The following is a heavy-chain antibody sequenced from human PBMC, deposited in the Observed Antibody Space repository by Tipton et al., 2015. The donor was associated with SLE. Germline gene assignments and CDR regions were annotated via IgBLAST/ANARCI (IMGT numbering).Heavy chain of an antibody. Sequence: GLVKPSETLSLSCSVSGGSITGYDEFWAWIRQSPGKGLEWIGYIYYSGSTYYNPSLRSRVTISVDTSKNQFSLKLSSVTAADTAVYYCARGYSGGWGQGTLVTVSS. CDR3: ARGYSGG. D-gene: IGHD3-10*01. CDR1: GGSITGYDEF. V-gene: IGHV4-39*07. J-gene: IGHJ4*02. CDR2: IYYSGST.